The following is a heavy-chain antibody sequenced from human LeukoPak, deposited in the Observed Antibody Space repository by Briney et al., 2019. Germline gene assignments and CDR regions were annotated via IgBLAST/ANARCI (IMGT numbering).Heavy chain of an antibody. CDR3: AINDYGDYSFDY. D-gene: IGHD4-17*01. J-gene: IGHJ4*02. V-gene: IGHV4-39*01. Sequence: PSETLSLTCTVSGVSISSTSYYWGWIRQPPGKGLEWIGSIYYSGSTYYNPSLKSRVTISVDTSKNQFSLKLSSVTAADTAVYYCAINDYGDYSFDYWGQGTLVTVSS. CDR1: GVSISSTSYY. CDR2: IYYSGST.